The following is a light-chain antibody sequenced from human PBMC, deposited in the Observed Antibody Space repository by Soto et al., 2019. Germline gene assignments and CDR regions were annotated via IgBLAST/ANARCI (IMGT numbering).Light chain of an antibody. CDR1: TSNIGSNT. CDR3: AKWDVSLNVWL. Sequence: QSVLTQPPSASAPPGQTVTISCSGSTSNIGSNTVIWYQQPPGTAPKLFLYSNTQRPSGVPDRFSGSKSGTSASLAISGLPSGDESTDYCAKWDVSLNVWLFGGGTKLTVL. J-gene: IGLJ2*01. V-gene: IGLV1-44*01. CDR2: SNT.